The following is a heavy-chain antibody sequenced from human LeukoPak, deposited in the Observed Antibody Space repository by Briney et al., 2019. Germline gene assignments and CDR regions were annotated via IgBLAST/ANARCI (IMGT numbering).Heavy chain of an antibody. CDR2: INAGNGNT. V-gene: IGHV1-3*01. CDR1: GYTFTSYA. Sequence: ASVKVSCKASGYTFTSYAMHWVRQAPGQRLEWMGWINAGNGNTKYSQKFQGRVTITRDTSASTAYMELSSLRSEDTAVYYCARAARYSSSWYADYFDYWGQGTLVTVSS. CDR3: ARAARYSSSWYADYFDY. D-gene: IGHD6-13*01. J-gene: IGHJ4*02.